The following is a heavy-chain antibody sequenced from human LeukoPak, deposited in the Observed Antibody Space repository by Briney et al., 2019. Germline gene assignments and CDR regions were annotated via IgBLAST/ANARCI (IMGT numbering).Heavy chain of an antibody. D-gene: IGHD3-22*01. V-gene: IGHV1-3*01. CDR3: ARGWSYYYDSSGYYGIDP. CDR1: GYSFISYA. Sequence: ASVKVSCKASGYSFISYAVQWERQAPGQRLEWMGWINAGNGNTKYSQKFQGRVIITRDTSASTAYMELSSLRSEDTAVYYCARGWSYYYDSSGYYGIDPWGQGTLVTVSS. J-gene: IGHJ5*02. CDR2: INAGNGNT.